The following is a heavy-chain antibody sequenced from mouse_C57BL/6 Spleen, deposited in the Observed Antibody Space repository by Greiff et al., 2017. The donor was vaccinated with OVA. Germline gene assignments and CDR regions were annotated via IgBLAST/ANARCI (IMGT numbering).Heavy chain of an antibody. D-gene: IGHD1-1*01. CDR2: IDPSDSYT. V-gene: IGHV1-59*01. Sequence: QVQLQQPGAELVRPGTSVKLSCKASGYTFTSYWMHWVKQRPGQGLEWIGVIDPSDSYTNYNQKFKGKATLTVDTSSSTAYMQLSSLTSEDSAVYYCARRGVYGSSYYFDYWGQGTTLTVSS. CDR1: GYTFTSYW. J-gene: IGHJ2*01. CDR3: ARRGVYGSSYYFDY.